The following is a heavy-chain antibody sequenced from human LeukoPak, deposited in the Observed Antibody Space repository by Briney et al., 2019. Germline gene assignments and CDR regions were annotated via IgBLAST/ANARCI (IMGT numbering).Heavy chain of an antibody. V-gene: IGHV3-7*04. D-gene: IGHD2-21*02. J-gene: IGHJ4*02. CDR3: ARVALAYCGGDCYPDRYYFDY. CDR1: GFTFSSYW. CDR2: VKQDGSEK. Sequence: GGSLRLSCAASGFTFSSYWMSWVRQAPGKGLEWVANVKQDGSEKYYVDSVKGRFTISRDNAKNSLYLQMNSLRAEDTAVYYCARVALAYCGGDCYPDRYYFDYWGQGTLVTVSS.